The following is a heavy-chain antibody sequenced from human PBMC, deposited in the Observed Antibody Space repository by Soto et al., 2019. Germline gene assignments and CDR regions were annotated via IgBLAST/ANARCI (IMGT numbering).Heavy chain of an antibody. D-gene: IGHD5-12*01. V-gene: IGHV4-4*02. J-gene: IGHJ4*02. Sequence: QMQLQESGPGLVKPSGTLSLTCAVSGASISKSFWWSWVRQPPRKGLEWIGEIYYGGDTNYSPSLESRVTISMDKSRNQFSLNLTSVTAADTAVYYCARGYSGFSQISYYFDYWGQGTLVTVSS. CDR3: ARGYSGFSQISYYFDY. CDR1: GASISKSFW. CDR2: IYYGGDT.